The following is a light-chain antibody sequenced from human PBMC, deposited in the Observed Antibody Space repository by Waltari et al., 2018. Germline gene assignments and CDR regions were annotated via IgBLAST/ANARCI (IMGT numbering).Light chain of an antibody. CDR2: QVS. J-gene: IGLJ2*01. V-gene: IGLV2-8*01. CDR1: RDDVGGYNY. CDR3: SSFAGSNAVL. Sequence: QSALTQPPSASGSPGQSVTISCTGTRDDVGGYNYVSWYQQHPGKAPKFLIYQVSNRPSGVPDRFSGSKSGNTASLTVSGLQAEDEADYYCSSFAGSNAVLFGGGTKLTVL.